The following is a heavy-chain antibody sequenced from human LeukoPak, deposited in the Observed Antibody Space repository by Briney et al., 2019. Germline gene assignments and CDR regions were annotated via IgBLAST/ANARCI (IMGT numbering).Heavy chain of an antibody. CDR1: GGSISSYY. CDR2: NYYSGST. CDR3: AEAASVGTFDY. V-gene: IGHV4-59*01. Sequence: SETLSLTCTVSGGSISSYYWSWIRQPPPKGLEWMGYNYYSGSTNYNPSLKSRVTISVDTSENQFSLKLSSVTAADTAVYYCAEAASVGTFDYWGQGTLVTVSS. D-gene: IGHD1-26*01. J-gene: IGHJ4*02.